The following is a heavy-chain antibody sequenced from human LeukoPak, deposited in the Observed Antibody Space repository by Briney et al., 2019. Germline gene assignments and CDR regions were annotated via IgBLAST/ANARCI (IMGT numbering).Heavy chain of an antibody. CDR1: GFSLSTSGMC. CDR3: ARTPLGGNYFDY. Sequence: SGPALVKPTQTLTLTCTFSGFSLSTSGMCVSWIRQPPGKALEWLARIDWDDDKYYSTSLKTRLTISKDTSKNQVVLTMTNVDPVDTATYYCARTPLGGNYFDYWGQGTLVTVSS. CDR2: IDWDDDK. V-gene: IGHV2-70*11. J-gene: IGHJ4*02.